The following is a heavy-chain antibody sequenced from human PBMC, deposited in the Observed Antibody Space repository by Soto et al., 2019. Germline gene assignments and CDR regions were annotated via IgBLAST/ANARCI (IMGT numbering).Heavy chain of an antibody. CDR2: IYYSANT. CDR3: ARHVGGYYYYMDV. D-gene: IGHD2-15*01. V-gene: IGHV4-39*01. CDR1: GGSVSSGSYY. Sequence: QLQLQESGPGLVKPSETLSLTCTVSGGSVSSGSYYWGWIRQPPGKGLEWIGSIYYSANTYYNPSLKSRVTISIDTSKHQFSLKRSSVTAADTAMYYCARHVGGYYYYMDVWGKGTTVTVSS. J-gene: IGHJ6*03.